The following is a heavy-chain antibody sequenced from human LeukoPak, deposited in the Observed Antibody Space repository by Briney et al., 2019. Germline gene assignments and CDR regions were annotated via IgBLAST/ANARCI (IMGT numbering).Heavy chain of an antibody. CDR3: AKEDFWSGPDLLYLDY. CDR1: GFTFSSYA. V-gene: IGHV3-23*01. J-gene: IGHJ4*02. CDR2: ISGSGGST. Sequence: GGSLRLSCAASGFTFSSYAMSWVRQAPGKRLEWVSAISGSGGSTYYADSVKGRFTISRDNSKYTLYLQMNSLRAEDAAVYYCAKEDFWSGPDLLYLDYWGQGTLVTVSS. D-gene: IGHD3-3*01.